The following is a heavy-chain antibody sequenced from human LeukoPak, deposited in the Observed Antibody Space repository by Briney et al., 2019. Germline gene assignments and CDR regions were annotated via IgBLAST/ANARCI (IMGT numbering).Heavy chain of an antibody. V-gene: IGHV4-34*01. CDR3: AREALASPHFDY. Sequence: SETLSLTCAVYGGSFSGYYWSWIRRPPGKGLEWIGEINHSGSTNYNPSLKSRVTISVDTSKNQFSLKLSSVTAADTAVYYCAREALASPHFDYWGQGTLVTVSS. J-gene: IGHJ4*02. CDR2: INHSGST. CDR1: GGSFSGYY.